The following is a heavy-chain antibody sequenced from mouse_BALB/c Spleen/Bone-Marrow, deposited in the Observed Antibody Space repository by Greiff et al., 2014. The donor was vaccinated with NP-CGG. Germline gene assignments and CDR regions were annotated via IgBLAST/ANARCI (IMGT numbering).Heavy chain of an antibody. J-gene: IGHJ3*01. CDR1: GFDISRYW. Sequence: EVQLVESGGGLVQPGGSLKLSCAASGFDISRYWMSWVRQAPGKGLEWIGEINPDSSTINYTPSLKDKFIISRDNAKNTLYLQMSKVRSEDTALYYCASLHYYGFFAYWGQGTLVTVSA. D-gene: IGHD1-2*01. CDR3: ASLHYYGFFAY. V-gene: IGHV4-1*02. CDR2: INPDSSTI.